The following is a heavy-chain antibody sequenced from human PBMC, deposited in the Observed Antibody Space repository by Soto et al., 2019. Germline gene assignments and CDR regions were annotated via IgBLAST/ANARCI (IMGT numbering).Heavy chain of an antibody. CDR1: GGSFSGYY. CDR3: ARGPPTAYSSSWYRAWWFDP. J-gene: IGHJ5*02. D-gene: IGHD6-13*01. Sequence: SETLSLTCAVYGGSFSGYYWSWIRQPPGKGLEWIGEINHSGSTNYNPSLKSRVTISVDTSKNQFSLKLSSVTAADTAVYYCARGPPTAYSSSWYRAWWFDPWGQGTLVTVSS. CDR2: INHSGST. V-gene: IGHV4-34*01.